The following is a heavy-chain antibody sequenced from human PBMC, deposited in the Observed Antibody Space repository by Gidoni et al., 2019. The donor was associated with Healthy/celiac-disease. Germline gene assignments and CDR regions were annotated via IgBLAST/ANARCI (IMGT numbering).Heavy chain of an antibody. J-gene: IGHJ4*02. CDR3: ARLTDPSGGKGY. CDR1: GGPCSSYA. Sequence: QVQLVQSGAEVKRPGSSVRVSCKASGGPCSSYAISWVRQAPGQGLEWMGGIIPICGTANDAQKFQGRSTMTADESTSTADMELSSLRSEDTAVYDCARLTDPSGGKGYWGQGTLVTVSS. V-gene: IGHV1-69*01. D-gene: IGHD2-15*01. CDR2: IIPICGTA.